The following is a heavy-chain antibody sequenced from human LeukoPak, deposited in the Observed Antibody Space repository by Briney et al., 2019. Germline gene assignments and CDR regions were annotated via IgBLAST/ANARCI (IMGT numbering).Heavy chain of an antibody. CDR1: GFTFSTYW. CDR3: AKEGFDS. CDR2: IKQDGGEK. Sequence: PGGSLRLSCAASGFTFSTYWMTWVRQAPGKGLEWVANIKQDGGEKNYVDSVKGRFTISRDNAKNSLDLQMNSLRAEDTAVYYCAKEGFDSWGQGTLVTVSS. J-gene: IGHJ4*02. V-gene: IGHV3-7*03.